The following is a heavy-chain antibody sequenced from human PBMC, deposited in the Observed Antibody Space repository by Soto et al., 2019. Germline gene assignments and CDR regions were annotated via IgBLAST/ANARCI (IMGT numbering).Heavy chain of an antibody. Sequence: PSETRSLDCTVCGECISRWYSNLIRQPPGKGLEWIGYIYYSGSTNYNPSLKSRVTISVDTSKNQFSLKLSSVTAADTAVYYCARRYGSCFDYWGQGTLVTVSS. J-gene: IGHJ4*02. CDR2: IYYSGST. V-gene: IGHV4-59*08. CDR1: GECISRWY. CDR3: ARRYGSCFDY. D-gene: IGHD5-18*01.